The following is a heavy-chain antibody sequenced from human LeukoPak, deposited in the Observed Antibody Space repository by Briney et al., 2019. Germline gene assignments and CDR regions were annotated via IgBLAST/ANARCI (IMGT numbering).Heavy chain of an antibody. Sequence: GGSLRLSCAASGFTFSTYAMTWVRQAPGKGLEWVSAISGSGGSTYYADSVKGRFTISRDNAKNSLYLQMNSLRAEDTAVYYCARFARTYDAFDIWGQGTMVTVSS. CDR3: ARFARTYDAFDI. D-gene: IGHD2-2*01. CDR1: GFTFSTYA. CDR2: ISGSGGST. V-gene: IGHV3-23*01. J-gene: IGHJ3*02.